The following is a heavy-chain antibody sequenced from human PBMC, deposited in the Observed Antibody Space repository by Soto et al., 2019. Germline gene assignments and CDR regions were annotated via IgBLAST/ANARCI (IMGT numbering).Heavy chain of an antibody. Sequence: PSETLSLTCXVYGGSFSGYYWSWIRQPPGKGLEWIGEINHSGSTNYNPSLKSRVTISVDTSKNQFSLKLSSVTAADTAVYYCARGGYYGSGSYYNLASALGYWGQGTLVTVSS. V-gene: IGHV4-34*01. D-gene: IGHD3-10*01. CDR2: INHSGST. CDR1: GGSFSGYY. J-gene: IGHJ4*02. CDR3: ARGGYYGSGSYYNLASALGY.